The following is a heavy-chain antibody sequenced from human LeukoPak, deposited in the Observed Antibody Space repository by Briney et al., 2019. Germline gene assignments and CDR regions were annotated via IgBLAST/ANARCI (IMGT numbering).Heavy chain of an antibody. CDR2: SNAGNGNT. CDR3: ARDHCSPGTCVGGH. CDR1: GYTFTSYA. J-gene: IGHJ4*02. Sequence: ASVKVSCKASGYTFTSYAMHWVRQAPGQRLEWMGWSNAGNGNTKYSQEFQGRVTITRDTSASTAYMELSSLRSEDTAIYYCARDHCSPGTCVGGHWGQGTLVTVSS. V-gene: IGHV1-3*02. D-gene: IGHD2-15*01.